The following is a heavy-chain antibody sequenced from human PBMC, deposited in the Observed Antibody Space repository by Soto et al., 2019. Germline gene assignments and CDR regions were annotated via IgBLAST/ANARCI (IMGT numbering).Heavy chain of an antibody. CDR1: GFTFSNYW. Sequence: VQLAESGGGLVQPGGSLRLSCAASGFTFSNYWMSWVRQAPGKGLEWVANIRLDGSEKYYVDSVKGRFTISRDNARNSLYLQMNSLRVEDTAVYYCARVIAARHWYFDLWGRGTLVTVSS. V-gene: IGHV3-7*01. D-gene: IGHD6-6*01. J-gene: IGHJ2*01. CDR2: IRLDGSEK. CDR3: ARVIAARHWYFDL.